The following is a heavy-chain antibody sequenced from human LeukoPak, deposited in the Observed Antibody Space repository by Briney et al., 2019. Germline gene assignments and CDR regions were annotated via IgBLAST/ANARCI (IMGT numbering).Heavy chain of an antibody. Sequence: SETLSLTCTVSGGSISSYYWSWIRQPPGKGLEWIGYIYYSGSTNYNPSHKSRVTISVDTSKNQFSLKLSSVTAADTAVYYCARGRLNNWFDPWGQGTLVTVSS. CDR2: IYYSGST. CDR3: ARGRLNNWFDP. CDR1: GGSISSYY. V-gene: IGHV4-59*08. J-gene: IGHJ5*02.